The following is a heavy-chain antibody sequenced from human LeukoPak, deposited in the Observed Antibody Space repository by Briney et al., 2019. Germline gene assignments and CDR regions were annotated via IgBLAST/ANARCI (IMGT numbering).Heavy chain of an antibody. CDR3: ARGVVVPAAMGTVWFDP. Sequence: SQTLSLTCTVSGGSISSGSYYWSWIRQPAGKGLEWIGRIYTSGSTNYNPSLKSRVTISVDPSKNQFSLKLSPVTAADTAVYYCARGVVVPAAMGTVWFDPWGQGTLVTVSS. D-gene: IGHD2-2*01. V-gene: IGHV4-61*02. J-gene: IGHJ5*02. CDR2: IYTSGST. CDR1: GGSISSGSYY.